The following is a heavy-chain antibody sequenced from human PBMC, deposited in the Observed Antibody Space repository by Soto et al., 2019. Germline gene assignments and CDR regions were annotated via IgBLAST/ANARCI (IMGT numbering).Heavy chain of an antibody. CDR3: ARDRGSGWDNLIDY. Sequence: GGSLRLSCAASGFTFSSYGMHWVRQAPGKGLEWVAVIWYDGSNKYYADSVKGRFTISRDNSKNTLYLQMNSLRAEDTAVYYCARDRGSGWDNLIDYWGQGTLVTVSS. CDR1: GFTFSSYG. V-gene: IGHV3-33*01. CDR2: IWYDGSNK. J-gene: IGHJ4*02. D-gene: IGHD6-19*01.